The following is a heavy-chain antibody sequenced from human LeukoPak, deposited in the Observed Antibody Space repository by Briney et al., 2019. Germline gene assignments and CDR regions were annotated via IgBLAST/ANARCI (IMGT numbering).Heavy chain of an antibody. CDR2: ISRSGSST. V-gene: IGHV3-23*01. CDR3: AKGGDILTGYYLYWYFDL. J-gene: IGHJ2*01. Sequence: GGSLRLSCAASGFTFSAYAMSWVRQAPGKGLEWVSAISRSGSSTDYADSVKGRLTISRDNSKNTLYLQMNSLRPEDTAVYYCAKGGDILTGYYLYWYFDLWGRGTLVTVSS. D-gene: IGHD3-9*01. CDR1: GFTFSAYA.